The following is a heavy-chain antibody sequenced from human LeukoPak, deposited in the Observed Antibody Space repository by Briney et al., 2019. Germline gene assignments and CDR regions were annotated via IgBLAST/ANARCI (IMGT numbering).Heavy chain of an antibody. J-gene: IGHJ4*02. Sequence: ASVKVSCKTSGGTVSTYTVNWVRQAPGQGLEWMGWINPNSGGTNYAQKFQGRVTKTRDTSISTAYMELSRLRSDDTAVYYCARIIPDDYWGQGTLVTVSS. CDR1: GGTVSTYT. V-gene: IGHV1-2*02. CDR3: ARIIPDDY. D-gene: IGHD3-10*01. CDR2: INPNSGGT.